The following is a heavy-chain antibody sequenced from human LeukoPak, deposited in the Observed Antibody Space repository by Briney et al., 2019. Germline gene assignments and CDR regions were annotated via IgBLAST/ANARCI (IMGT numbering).Heavy chain of an antibody. Sequence: GGSLRLFCAASGFTFSSYEMNWVRQAAGKGLEWVSYISVSGGTIKYADSVKGRFTISRDNAKNSLYLHLNSLRVEDTAFYYCARGDGGYYYGMDVWGQGTTVTVSS. CDR2: ISVSGGTI. CDR3: ARGDGGYYYGMDV. J-gene: IGHJ6*02. D-gene: IGHD3-3*01. CDR1: GFTFSSYE. V-gene: IGHV3-48*03.